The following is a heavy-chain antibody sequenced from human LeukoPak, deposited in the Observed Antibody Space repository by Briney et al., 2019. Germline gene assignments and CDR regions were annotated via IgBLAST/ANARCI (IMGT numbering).Heavy chain of an antibody. Sequence: GGSLRLSCAASGFTFSSYTMSWVRQAPGKGLEWVSTITTSDGNTYYADSVKGRFTVSRDNSKNTLYLQMNSLRAEDTAVYYCAKSSRITIFGVVIIPDYWGQGTLVTVSS. V-gene: IGHV3-23*01. J-gene: IGHJ4*02. CDR3: AKSSRITIFGVVIIPDY. CDR2: ITTSDGNT. CDR1: GFTFSSYT. D-gene: IGHD3-3*01.